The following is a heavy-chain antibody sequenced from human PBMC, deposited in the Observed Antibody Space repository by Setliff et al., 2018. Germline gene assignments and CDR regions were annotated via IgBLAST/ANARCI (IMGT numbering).Heavy chain of an antibody. CDR2: VYHSGTA. Sequence: SETLSLTCTVSGGSLGTYYWTLIRQPPGKGLEWIASVYHSGTAYYSPSLKSRVTMSVDTSKYQFSLKLRSVTAADTAVYFCARGGTFRYFDYWGQGTPVTAPQ. J-gene: IGHJ4*02. CDR3: ARGGTFRYFDY. V-gene: IGHV4-59*01. CDR1: GGSLGTYY. D-gene: IGHD3-16*01.